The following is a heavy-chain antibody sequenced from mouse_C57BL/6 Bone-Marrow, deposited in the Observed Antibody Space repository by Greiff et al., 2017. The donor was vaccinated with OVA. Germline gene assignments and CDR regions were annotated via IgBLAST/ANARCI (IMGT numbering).Heavy chain of an antibody. CDR1: GYTFTSYW. Sequence: QVQLQQPGTELVKPGASVKLSCKASGYTFTSYWMHWVKQRPGQGLEWIGNINPSSGGTEYNEKFKSKATLTVDKSSSTAYMQLSSLTSEASAVYYCGRANGDGEGFDYWGQGTTLTVSA. CDR3: GRANGDGEGFDY. CDR2: INPSSGGT. D-gene: IGHD4-1*01. V-gene: IGHV1-53*01. J-gene: IGHJ2*01.